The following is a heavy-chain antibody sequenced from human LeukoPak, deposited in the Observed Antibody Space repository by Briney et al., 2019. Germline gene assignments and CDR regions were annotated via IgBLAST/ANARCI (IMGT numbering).Heavy chain of an antibody. CDR1: EFAFSTYL. V-gene: IGHV3-7*01. Sequence: GGSLRLSCAASEFAFSTYLMTWVRQAPGKGLEWVANIKQDGSEKYYADSVRGRFTISRDDGKKSLYLQMNSLRVEDTAVYYCAGERPSSSWYDFWGQGTLVTVSS. D-gene: IGHD6-13*01. CDR3: AGERPSSSWYDF. CDR2: IKQDGSEK. J-gene: IGHJ5*01.